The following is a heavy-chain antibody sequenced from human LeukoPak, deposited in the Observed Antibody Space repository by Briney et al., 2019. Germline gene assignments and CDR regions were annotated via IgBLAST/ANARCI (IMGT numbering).Heavy chain of an antibody. CDR3: AKSDWGWYWSSTSCPIDY. CDR1: GFTFSSYA. V-gene: IGHV3-23*01. J-gene: IGHJ4*02. CDR2: ISGSGGST. D-gene: IGHD2-2*01. Sequence: GGALRLSCAASGFTFSSYAMSWVRQAPGKGLEWVSAISGSGGSTYYADSVKGRFTISRDNSKNTLYLQMNSLRAQDTAVYYCAKSDWGWYWSSTSCPIDYWGQGTLVTVSS.